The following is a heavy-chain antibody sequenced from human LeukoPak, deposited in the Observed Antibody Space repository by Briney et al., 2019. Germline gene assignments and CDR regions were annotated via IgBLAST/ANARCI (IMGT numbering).Heavy chain of an antibody. D-gene: IGHD6-19*01. V-gene: IGHV3-74*01. J-gene: IGHJ4*02. Sequence: GGSLRPSCAASGFTFSSYWMHWVRQAPGKGLVWVSRINSDGSDTSYADSVKGRYTISRDNAKNTLYLQMNSLGAGDTAVYYCAKNTGYSSGWYVTDYWGQGTLVTVSS. CDR1: GFTFSSYW. CDR3: AKNTGYSSGWYVTDY. CDR2: INSDGSDT.